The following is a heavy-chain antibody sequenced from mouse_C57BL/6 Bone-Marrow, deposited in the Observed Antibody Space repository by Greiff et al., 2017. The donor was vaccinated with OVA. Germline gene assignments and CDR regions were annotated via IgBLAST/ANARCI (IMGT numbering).Heavy chain of an antibody. J-gene: IGHJ4*01. V-gene: IGHV5-12*01. CDR1: GFTFSDYY. CDR2: ISNGGGST. Sequence: EVQGVESGGGLVQPGGSLKLSCAASGFTFSDYYMYWVRQTPEKRLEWVAYISNGGGSTYYPDTVKGRFTISRDNAKNTLYLQMSRLKSEDTAMYYCARGVDYWGQGTSVTVSS. CDR3: ARGVDY.